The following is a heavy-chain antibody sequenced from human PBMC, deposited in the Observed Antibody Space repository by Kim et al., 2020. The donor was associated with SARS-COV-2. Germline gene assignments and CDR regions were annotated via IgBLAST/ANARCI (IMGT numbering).Heavy chain of an antibody. CDR3: ARVWIVRSTTNFFDY. J-gene: IGHJ4*02. D-gene: IGHD1-26*01. Sequence: SETLSLTCSVSGASISGRSYFWAWIRQSPGKDLEWLATLYYTGTAYYNPSLKSRLRISADTSKGQLSLNLTSVTAADTSIYYCARVWIVRSTTNFFDYWGQGSLVTVSS. CDR1: GASISGRSYF. V-gene: IGHV4-39*01. CDR2: LYYTGTA.